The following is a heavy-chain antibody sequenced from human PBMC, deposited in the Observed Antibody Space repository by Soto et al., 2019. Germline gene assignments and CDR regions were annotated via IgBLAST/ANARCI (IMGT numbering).Heavy chain of an antibody. V-gene: IGHV3-21*01. D-gene: IGHD6-6*01. J-gene: IGHJ6*02. CDR2: ISSSSSYI. Sequence: EVQLVEPGGGLVKPGGSLRLSCAASGFTFSSYSMNWVRQAPGKGLEWVSSISSSSSYIYYADSVKGRFTISRDNAKNSLYLQMNSLRAEDTAVYYCARATEYSSTYYYYYYGMDVWGQGTTVTVSS. CDR1: GFTFSSYS. CDR3: ARATEYSSTYYYYYYGMDV.